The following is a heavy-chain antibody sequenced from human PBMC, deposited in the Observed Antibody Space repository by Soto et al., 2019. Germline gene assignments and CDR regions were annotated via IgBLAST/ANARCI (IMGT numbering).Heavy chain of an antibody. V-gene: IGHV4-30-4*01. CDR3: ARGALGSSSSRFAFWFDP. Sequence: SETLSLSCTVSGGSISSGDYYWSWIRQPPGKGLEWIGYIYSSGSTYYNPSLKSRVTISVDTSKNQFSLRLSSVTAADTAVYYCARGALGSSSSRFAFWFDPWGQGTLVTVSS. J-gene: IGHJ5*02. D-gene: IGHD6-6*01. CDR1: GGSISSGDYY. CDR2: IYSSGST.